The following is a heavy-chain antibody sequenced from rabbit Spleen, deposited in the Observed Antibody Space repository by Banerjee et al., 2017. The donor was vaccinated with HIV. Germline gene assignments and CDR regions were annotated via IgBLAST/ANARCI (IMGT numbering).Heavy chain of an antibody. CDR3: AILVPGGEFNL. CDR2: IDPVFGTT. CDR1: GFTLSSYY. J-gene: IGHJ4*01. D-gene: IGHD4-1*01. Sequence: QLKESGGGLVQPGGSLKLSCKASGFTLSSYYMNWVRQAPGKGLEWIGYIDPVFGTTYYASWVNGRFTISSHNAQNTLYLQLNSLTAADTATYFCAILVPGGEFNLWGPGTLVTVS. V-gene: IGHV1S7*01.